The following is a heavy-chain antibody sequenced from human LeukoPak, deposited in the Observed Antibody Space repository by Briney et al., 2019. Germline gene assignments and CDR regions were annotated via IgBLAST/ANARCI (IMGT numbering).Heavy chain of an antibody. D-gene: IGHD2-2*01. Sequence: ASVKVSCKASGYTFTSYGISWVRQAPGQGLEWMGWVSAYNGNTNYAQKLQGRVTMTTGTSTSTAYMELRSLRSDDTAVYYCARDAYCSSTSCPNYYYYYGMDVWGQGTAVTVSS. V-gene: IGHV1-18*01. CDR2: VSAYNGNT. CDR1: GYTFTSYG. J-gene: IGHJ6*02. CDR3: ARDAYCSSTSCPNYYYYYGMDV.